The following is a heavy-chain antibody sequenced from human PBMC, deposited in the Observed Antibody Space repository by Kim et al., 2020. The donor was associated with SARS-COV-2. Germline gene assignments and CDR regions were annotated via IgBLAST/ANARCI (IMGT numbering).Heavy chain of an antibody. J-gene: IGHJ2*01. Sequence: NGNTNYAQRLQGRVTMTTDTPTSTAYMELRSLRSDDTAIYYCARDGYFDLWGRGTLVTVSS. V-gene: IGHV1-18*01. CDR2: NGNT. CDR3: ARDGYFDL.